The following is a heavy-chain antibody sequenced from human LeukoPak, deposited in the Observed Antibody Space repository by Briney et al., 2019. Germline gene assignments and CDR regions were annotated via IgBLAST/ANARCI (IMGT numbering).Heavy chain of an antibody. CDR1: GYTFTSYG. V-gene: IGHV1-18*01. CDR3: ARCCSSTSCYRGGFDWFDP. J-gene: IGHJ5*02. D-gene: IGHD2-2*01. Sequence: ASVKVSCKASGYTFTSYGIGWVRQAPGQGLEWMGWISAYNGNTNYAQKLQGRVTMTTDTSTSTAYMELRSLRSDDTAVYYCARCCSSTSCYRGGFDWFDPWGQGTLVTVSS. CDR2: ISAYNGNT.